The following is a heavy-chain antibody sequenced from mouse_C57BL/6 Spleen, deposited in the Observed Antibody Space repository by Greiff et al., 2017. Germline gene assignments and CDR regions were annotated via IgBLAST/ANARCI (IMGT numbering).Heavy chain of an antibody. CDR2: IDPSDSYT. D-gene: IGHD3-1*01. CDR3: ARGLRRYCAMDY. Sequence: QVQLQQPGAELVMPGASVTLSCKASGYTFTSYWMHWVKQRPGQGLEWIGEIDPSDSYTNYNQTFKGKSTLTVDKSSSTAYMQLSSLPSEYSAVYYCARGLRRYCAMDYWGQGTSVTVSA. CDR1: GYTFTSYW. J-gene: IGHJ4*01. V-gene: IGHV1-69*01.